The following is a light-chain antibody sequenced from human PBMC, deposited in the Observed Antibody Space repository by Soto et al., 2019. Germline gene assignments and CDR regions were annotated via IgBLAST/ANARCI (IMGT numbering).Light chain of an antibody. CDR2: SNN. V-gene: IGLV1-44*01. CDR3: GTWDDSLNSDV. Sequence: QTVVTQPPSVSGTPAQRVTISCSGSSSNIGSNTVNWYQQLPGAAPRLLIYSNNQRPSGVPDRFSGSKSGTSASLAISGLQSEDEADYYCGTWDDSLNSDVFGTGTKVTVL. CDR1: SSNIGSNT. J-gene: IGLJ1*01.